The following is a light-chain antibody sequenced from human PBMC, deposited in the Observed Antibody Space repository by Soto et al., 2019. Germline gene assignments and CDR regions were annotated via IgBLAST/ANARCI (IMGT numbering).Light chain of an antibody. J-gene: IGKJ4*01. CDR1: QSVSGK. CDR2: GAS. Sequence: EIVMTQSPATLYVSPGERATLSCRASQSVSGKLAWYQHKTGQAPRLLIYGASTRATGIPARISGSGSGTDISLTLSRVQSEYFAVYYCQQYDDWPLTFGGGTKVEIK. V-gene: IGKV3-15*01. CDR3: QQYDDWPLT.